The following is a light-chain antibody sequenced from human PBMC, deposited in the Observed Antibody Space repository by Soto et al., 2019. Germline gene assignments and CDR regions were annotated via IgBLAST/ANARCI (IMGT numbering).Light chain of an antibody. CDR3: QQRSNWPPIT. CDR2: KAS. J-gene: IGKJ5*01. Sequence: DIQMTQSPSTLSASVGDRVTITCRASQSISVWLSWYQQKAGKAPNLLIYKASRLESGVPSRFSGSGSETEFTLTISSLEPEDFAVYYCQQRSNWPPITFGLGTRLEIK. CDR1: QSISVW. V-gene: IGKV1-5*03.